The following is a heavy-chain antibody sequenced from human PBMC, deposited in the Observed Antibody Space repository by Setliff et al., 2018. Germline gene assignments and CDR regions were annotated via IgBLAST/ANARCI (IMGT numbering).Heavy chain of an antibody. Sequence: QSGGSLRLSCTASGFTLGDYAMSWVRQAPGKGLEWVGFIRNQAYGGTTEFAASVRGRFTISRDDSKGIAYLQMDSLKTEDTAVYYCTITHYYGSGSPYYLDYWGQGTLVTVSS. CDR2: IRNQAYGGTT. CDR1: GFTLGDYA. J-gene: IGHJ4*02. D-gene: IGHD3-10*01. CDR3: TITHYYGSGSPYYLDY. V-gene: IGHV3-49*04.